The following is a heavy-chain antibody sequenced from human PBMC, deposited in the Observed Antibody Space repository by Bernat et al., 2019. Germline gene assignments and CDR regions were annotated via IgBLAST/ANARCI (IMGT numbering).Heavy chain of an antibody. CDR2: SKHSGST. Sequence: QVQLQQWGAGLLKPSETLSLTCAVSDGAFSTYYWGWIRQPPGKGLEWTGESKHSGSTNYNPSLKSRVTMSVDTSRNRFSLKLSSVTAADSAIYFCARGGVDNSNYGGLFDSWGQGTLLTVSS. J-gene: IGHJ4*02. CDR1: DGAFSTYY. D-gene: IGHD4-4*01. CDR3: ARGGVDNSNYGGLFDS. V-gene: IGHV4-34*02.